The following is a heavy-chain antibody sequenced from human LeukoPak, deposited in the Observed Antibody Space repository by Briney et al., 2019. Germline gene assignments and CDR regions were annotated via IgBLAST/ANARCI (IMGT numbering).Heavy chain of an antibody. Sequence: SETLSLTCTVSGGSISSGSYYWSWIRQPAGKGLEWIGRIYTSGSTNYNPSLKSRVTISVDTSKNQFSLKLSSVTAADTAVYYCARESRGYSGYVYWGQGTLVTVSS. D-gene: IGHD5-12*01. CDR3: ARESRGYSGYVY. CDR2: IYTSGST. V-gene: IGHV4-61*02. J-gene: IGHJ4*02. CDR1: GGSISSGSYY.